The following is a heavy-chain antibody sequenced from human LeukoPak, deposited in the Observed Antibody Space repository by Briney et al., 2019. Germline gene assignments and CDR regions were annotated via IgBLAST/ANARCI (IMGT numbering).Heavy chain of an antibody. J-gene: IGHJ4*02. CDR3: ARCNTADVLSGN. CDR1: GFTFSNYG. V-gene: IGHV3-30*02. D-gene: IGHD2/OR15-2a*01. CDR2: IRTDGTDE. Sequence: GGSLRLSCVASGFTFSNYGMHWFRQVPGKGLDWVAFIRTDGTDERYADSVKGRFTISRDNSKNTLYLQMNSLTPEDTALYHCARCNTADVLSGNWGQGTLVTVSS.